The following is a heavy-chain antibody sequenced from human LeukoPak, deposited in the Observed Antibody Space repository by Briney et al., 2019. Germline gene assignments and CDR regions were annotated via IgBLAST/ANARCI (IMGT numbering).Heavy chain of an antibody. V-gene: IGHV1-69*05. CDR2: IIPIFGTA. CDR1: GGTFNSYA. CDR3: ARGGSYYPHPFDY. D-gene: IGHD1-26*01. Sequence: ASVNVSCKPSGGTFNSYAISWVRQAPGQGLEWMEGIIPIFGTANYAQKFQGRVTITTDESTSTAYMELSSLRSEDTAVYYCARGGSYYPHPFDYWGQGTLVTVSS. J-gene: IGHJ4*02.